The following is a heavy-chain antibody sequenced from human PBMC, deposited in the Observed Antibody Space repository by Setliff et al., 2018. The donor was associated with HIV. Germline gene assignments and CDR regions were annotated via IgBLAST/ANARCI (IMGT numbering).Heavy chain of an antibody. D-gene: IGHD2-2*01. CDR2: VNHNGNI. J-gene: IGHJ4*02. CDR1: GVPLSDYY. Sequence: PSETLSLTCTLNGVPLSDYYWNWIRQSPGKGLEWIVEVNHNGNINYNPSLKSRVTISVDTSKNQFSLKLTSVTAADTAVYYCVTSSSWSSRLNFWGPGMLVTVSS. CDR3: VTSSSWSSRLNF. V-gene: IGHV4-34*01.